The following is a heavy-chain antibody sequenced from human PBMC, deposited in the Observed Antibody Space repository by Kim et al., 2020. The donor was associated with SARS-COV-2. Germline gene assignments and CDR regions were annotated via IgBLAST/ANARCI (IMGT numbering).Heavy chain of an antibody. V-gene: IGHV1-8*01. CDR3: ARGRMQWLVGFDY. Sequence: YAQKFQGRVTMTRNTSISTAYMELSSLRSEDTAVYYCARGRMQWLVGFDYWGQGTLVTVSS. D-gene: IGHD6-19*01. J-gene: IGHJ4*02.